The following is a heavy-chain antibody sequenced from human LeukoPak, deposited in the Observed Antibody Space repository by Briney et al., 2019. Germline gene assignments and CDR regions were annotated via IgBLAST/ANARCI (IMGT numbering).Heavy chain of an antibody. D-gene: IGHD4-17*01. V-gene: IGHV3-48*03. CDR3: AREATVTPSGEGYFDY. CDR1: GFTFSSYE. CDR2: ISSSGSTI. J-gene: IGHJ4*02. Sequence: GGSLRLSCAASGFTFSSYEMNWVRQAPGKGLEWVSYISSSGSTIYYADSVKGRFTISRDNAKNSLYLQMNSLRAEDTAVYYCAREATVTPSGEGYFDYWGQGTLVTVSS.